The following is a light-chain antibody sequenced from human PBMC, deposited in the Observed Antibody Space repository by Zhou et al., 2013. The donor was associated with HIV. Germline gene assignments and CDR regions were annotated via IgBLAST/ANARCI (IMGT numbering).Light chain of an antibody. CDR1: QTIGTN. CDR3: QQYANSPQT. J-gene: IGKJ2*01. CDR2: GAS. V-gene: IGKV3D-15*01. Sequence: EIVMTQSPATLCVSPGERATLSCRTSQTIGTNLAWYQQKPGQAPRLLVYGASTRATGIPDRFTGSGSGTDFTLTFTTLGPEDFAVYYCQQYANSPQTFGQGTKVEIK.